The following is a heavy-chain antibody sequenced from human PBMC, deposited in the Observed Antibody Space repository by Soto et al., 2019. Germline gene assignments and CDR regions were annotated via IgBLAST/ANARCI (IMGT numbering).Heavy chain of an antibody. CDR1: GFSLSTSGVG. Sequence: SGPTLVNPTQTLTLTCTFSGFSLSTSGVGVGWIRQPPGKALEWLALIYWNDDKRYSPSLKSRLTITKDTSKNQVVLTMTNMDPVDTATYYCAHNIVATIGHYFDYWGQGTLVTVSS. V-gene: IGHV2-5*01. D-gene: IGHD5-12*01. J-gene: IGHJ4*02. CDR3: AHNIVATIGHYFDY. CDR2: IYWNDDK.